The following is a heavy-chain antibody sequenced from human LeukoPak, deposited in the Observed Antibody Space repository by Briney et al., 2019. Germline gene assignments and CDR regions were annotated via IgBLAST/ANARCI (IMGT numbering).Heavy chain of an antibody. CDR1: GDSISSYY. V-gene: IGHV4-59*01. Sequence: SETLSLTCTVSGDSISSYYWSWIRQPPGKGLEWIGYIYYSGSTNYNPSLKSRVTISVDTSKNQFSLKLSSVTAADTAVYYCARFEVTTDYYYYMDVWGKGTTVTVSS. CDR2: IYYSGST. J-gene: IGHJ6*03. D-gene: IGHD4-17*01. CDR3: ARFEVTTDYYYYMDV.